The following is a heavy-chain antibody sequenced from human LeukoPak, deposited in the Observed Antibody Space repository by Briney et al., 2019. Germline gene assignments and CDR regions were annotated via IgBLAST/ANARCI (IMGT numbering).Heavy chain of an antibody. D-gene: IGHD1-26*01. J-gene: IGHJ4*02. CDR2: IYYSGST. Sequence: SETLSLTCTVSGGCISSYYWSWIRQPPGKGLERIGYIYYSGSTNYNPSLKSRVTISVDTSKNQFSLKLSSVTAADTAVYYCARFVGASVYSFDCWGQGTLVTVSS. CDR3: ARFVGASVYSFDC. V-gene: IGHV4-59*01. CDR1: GGCISSYY.